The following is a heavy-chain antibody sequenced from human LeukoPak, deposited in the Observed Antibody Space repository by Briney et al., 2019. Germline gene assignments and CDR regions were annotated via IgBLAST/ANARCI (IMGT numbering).Heavy chain of an antibody. CDR3: AKAGYRGYDGAFDI. D-gene: IGHD5-12*01. V-gene: IGHV4-31*03. Sequence: SETLSLTCTVSGGSISSSTYYWGWIRQHPGTGLEWIGYIHYSGSTYYNPSLKSRITISVDTSKNQLSLKLSSVTAADTAVYYCAKAGYRGYDGAFDIWGQGTMITVSS. J-gene: IGHJ3*02. CDR1: GGSISSSTYY. CDR2: IHYSGST.